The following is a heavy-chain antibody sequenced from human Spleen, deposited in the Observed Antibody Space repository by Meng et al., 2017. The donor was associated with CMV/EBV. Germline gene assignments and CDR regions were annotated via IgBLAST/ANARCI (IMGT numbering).Heavy chain of an antibody. CDR3: ARATTPFGYTGLDV. J-gene: IGHJ6*02. D-gene: IGHD1-26*01. CDR1: GDTFNSHA. V-gene: IGHV1-69*10. CDR2: IIPFVGRP. Sequence: SVKVSCKASGDTFNSHAFTWVRQAPGQGLECMGGIIPFVGRPNYAQKFQGRVTITADRSTNTVSMELSSLRSEDTAVYYCARATTPFGYTGLDVWGQGTTVTVSS.